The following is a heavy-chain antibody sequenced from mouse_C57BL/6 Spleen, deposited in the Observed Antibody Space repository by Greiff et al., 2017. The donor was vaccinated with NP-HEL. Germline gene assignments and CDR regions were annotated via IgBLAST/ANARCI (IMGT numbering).Heavy chain of an antibody. CDR3: ARWNTTVVTYYYAMDY. J-gene: IGHJ4*01. CDR2: INPSNGGT. D-gene: IGHD1-1*01. Sequence: QVQLQQPGTELVKPGASVKLSCKASGYTFTSYWMHWVKQRPGQGLEWIGNINPSNGGTNYNEKFKSKATLTVDKSSSTAYMQLSSLTSEDSAVYYCARWNTTVVTYYYAMDYWGQGTSVTVSS. V-gene: IGHV1-53*01. CDR1: GYTFTSYW.